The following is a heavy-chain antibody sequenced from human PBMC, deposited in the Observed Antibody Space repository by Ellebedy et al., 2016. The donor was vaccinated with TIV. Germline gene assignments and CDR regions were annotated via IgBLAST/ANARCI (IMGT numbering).Heavy chain of an antibody. CDR1: GFSFSAYG. Sequence: PGGSLRLSCAASGFSFSAYGMHWVRQAPGKGLEWVAVRSFDGSNKYYADSVKGRFTISRDNSKYTLYLQMNSLRPEDTAVYYCAREDWDISGSDLDIWGQGTMVTVSS. J-gene: IGHJ3*02. V-gene: IGHV3-30*03. CDR3: AREDWDISGSDLDI. D-gene: IGHD6-19*01. CDR2: RSFDGSNK.